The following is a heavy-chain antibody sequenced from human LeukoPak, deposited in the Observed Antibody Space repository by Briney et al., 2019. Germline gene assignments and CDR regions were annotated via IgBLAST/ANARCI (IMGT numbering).Heavy chain of an antibody. D-gene: IGHD3-3*01. Sequence: SGTLCLTCTVSGGSLSRDYWSWVRQGPGQGLEWSGFIYYSGGTNYNPTLKSRATISVHTSKNQFSLKLSSVTAADTAVYYCARGYDAEGYYYYYYMDVWGKGTTVTTSS. CDR3: ARGYDAEGYYYYYYMDV. J-gene: IGHJ6*03. V-gene: IGHV4-59*01. CDR1: GGSLSRDY. CDR2: IYYSGGT.